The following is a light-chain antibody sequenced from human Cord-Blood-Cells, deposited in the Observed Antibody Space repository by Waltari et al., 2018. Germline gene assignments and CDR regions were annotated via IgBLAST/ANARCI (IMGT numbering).Light chain of an antibody. J-gene: IGLJ1*01. CDR1: SSDVGGYNY. CDR2: DVS. CDR3: SSYTSSSTPYV. V-gene: IGLV2-14*01. Sequence: QSALTQPASVSGSPGQSITISCTGTSSDVGGYNYVSWYQQHPGKAPKLMIYDVSKRPSGVSNRFSGSKSGNTASLTISGLQAEDEADYYCSSYTSSSTPYVFGT.